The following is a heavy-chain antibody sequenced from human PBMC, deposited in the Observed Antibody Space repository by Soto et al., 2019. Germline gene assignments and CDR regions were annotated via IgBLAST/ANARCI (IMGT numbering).Heavy chain of an antibody. V-gene: IGHV3-23*01. Sequence: ERQLLESGGGLVQPGGSLRLSCVASGFTFSSFAMGRVRQSPGTGLEWVAGVDGSGYDTSFGASVKGRFTISRDNSENTLFLHMTNLRAEDTARYYCAKEIMAAAYATTSAFDLWGPGTVVTVS. CDR3: AKEIMAAAYATTSAFDL. CDR1: GFTFSSFA. D-gene: IGHD5-12*01. CDR2: VDGSGYDT. J-gene: IGHJ4*02.